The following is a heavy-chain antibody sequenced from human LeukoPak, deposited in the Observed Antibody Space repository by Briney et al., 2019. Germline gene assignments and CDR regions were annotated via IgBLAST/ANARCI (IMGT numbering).Heavy chain of an antibody. J-gene: IGHJ5*02. Sequence: SETLSLTCTVSGGSISSSSYYWSWIRQPPGKGLEWIGYIYYSGSTNYNPSLKSRVTISVDTSKNQFSLKLSSVTAADTAVYYCARGGWFDPWGQGTLVTVSS. CDR1: GGSISSSSYY. CDR2: IYYSGST. V-gene: IGHV4-61*01. CDR3: ARGGWFDP.